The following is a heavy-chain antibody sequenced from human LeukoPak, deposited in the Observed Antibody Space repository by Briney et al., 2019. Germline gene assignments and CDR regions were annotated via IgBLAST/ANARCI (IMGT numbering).Heavy chain of an antibody. D-gene: IGHD2-15*01. J-gene: IGHJ4*02. CDR2: TSYDGSQI. Sequence: PGGSLRLSCTASGFTFSSYAMHWVRQAPGKGLEWVAVTSYDGSQIYYPDSVKGRFTISRDNPKNTLYLQMNSLGPEDTALYYCARGRDYCSDYWGQGTLVTVSS. CDR1: GFTFSSYA. CDR3: ARGRDYCSDY. V-gene: IGHV3-30*04.